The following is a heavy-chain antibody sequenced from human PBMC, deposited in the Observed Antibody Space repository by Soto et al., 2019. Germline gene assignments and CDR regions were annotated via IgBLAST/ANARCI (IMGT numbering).Heavy chain of an antibody. CDR3: AREMGYYYDSSGSHDAFDI. CDR2: IIPIFGTA. CDR1: GGTFSSYA. J-gene: IGHJ3*02. V-gene: IGHV1-69*13. Sequence: ASVKVSCKASGGTFSSYAISWVRQAPGQGLEWMGGIIPIFGTANYAQKFQGRVTITADESTSTAYMELSSLRSEDTAVYYCAREMGYYYDSSGSHDAFDIWGQGTMVTVSS. D-gene: IGHD3-22*01.